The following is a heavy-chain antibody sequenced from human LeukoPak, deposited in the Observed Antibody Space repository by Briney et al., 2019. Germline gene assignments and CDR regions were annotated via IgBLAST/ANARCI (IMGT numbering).Heavy chain of an antibody. CDR2: INHSGST. V-gene: IGHV4-34*01. Sequence: SETLSLTCAVYGGSFSGYYWSWIRQPPGKGLEWIGEINHSGSTNYNPSLKSRVTISVDTSKNQFSLKLSSVTAADTAVYCCASHLIYYDILTGYYTGFDYWGQGTLVTVSS. CDR1: GGSFSGYY. CDR3: ASHLIYYDILTGYYTGFDY. D-gene: IGHD3-9*01. J-gene: IGHJ4*02.